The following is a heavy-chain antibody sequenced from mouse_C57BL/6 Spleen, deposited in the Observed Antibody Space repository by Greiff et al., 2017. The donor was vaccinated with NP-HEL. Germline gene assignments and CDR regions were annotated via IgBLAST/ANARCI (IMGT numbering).Heavy chain of an antibody. J-gene: IGHJ3*01. CDR1: GYTFTNYW. D-gene: IGHD3-2*02. CDR2: IYPGGGYT. CDR3: ARGGSSGYVGTWFAY. Sequence: QVQLQQSGAELVRPGTSVKMSCKASGYTFTNYWIGWAKQRPGHGLEWIGDIYPGGGYTNYNEKFKGKATLTADKSSSTAYMQFRSLTSEDSAIYYCARGGSSGYVGTWFAYWGQGTLVTVSA. V-gene: IGHV1-63*01.